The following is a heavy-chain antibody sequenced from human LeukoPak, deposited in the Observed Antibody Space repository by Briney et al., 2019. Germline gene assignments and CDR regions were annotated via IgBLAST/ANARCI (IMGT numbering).Heavy chain of an antibody. CDR3: ARDTDSSGYFRWFDP. Sequence: ASVKVSCKASGGTFSSYTISWVRQAPGQGLEWMGRIIPILGIANYAQKFQGRVTITAEKSTSTAYMELSSLRSEDTAVYYCARDTDSSGYFRWFDPWGQGTLVTVSS. D-gene: IGHD3-22*01. CDR2: IIPILGIA. J-gene: IGHJ5*02. CDR1: GGTFSSYT. V-gene: IGHV1-69*04.